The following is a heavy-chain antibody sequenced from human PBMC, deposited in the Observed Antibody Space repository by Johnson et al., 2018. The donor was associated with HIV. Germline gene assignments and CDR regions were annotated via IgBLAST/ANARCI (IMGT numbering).Heavy chain of an antibody. CDR3: ARARDWNYGDI. V-gene: IGHV3-66*02. Sequence: EVQLVESGGGLVQPGGSLRLSCAASGFTVSSNYMSWVRQAPGKGLEWVSVIYSGGSTYYADSVKGRFTISRDNSKKTLYLQMNSLRAEDTAVYYCARARDWNYGDIWGQGTMVTVSS. CDR1: GFTVSSNY. J-gene: IGHJ3*02. CDR2: IYSGGST. D-gene: IGHD1-7*01.